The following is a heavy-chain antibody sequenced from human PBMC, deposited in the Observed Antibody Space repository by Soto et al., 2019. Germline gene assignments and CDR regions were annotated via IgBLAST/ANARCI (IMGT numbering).Heavy chain of an antibody. CDR2: ISSSSSYT. CDR3: ASYLWSGVFDY. V-gene: IGHV3-11*05. J-gene: IGHJ4*02. CDR1: GFTFSDYY. D-gene: IGHD3-10*01. Sequence: QVQLVESGGGLVKPGGSLRLSCAASGFTFSDYYMSWIRQAPGKGLEWVSYISSSSSYTNYADSVKGRFTISRDNAKNSLYLQMNSLRAEDTAVYYCASYLWSGVFDYWGQGTLVTVSS.